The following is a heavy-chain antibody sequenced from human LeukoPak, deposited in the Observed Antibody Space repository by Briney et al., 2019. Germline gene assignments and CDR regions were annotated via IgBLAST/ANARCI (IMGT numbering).Heavy chain of an antibody. CDR1: GFTFSSYD. Sequence: PGGSLRLSCAASGFTFSSYDMSWVRQAPGKGLEWVSGITYSGGYTYYADSVKGRFTISRDNSRNTLYLQMNSLRAEDTAVYYCAKDPSDLGGSGSNNYFDCWGQGTLVTVSS. V-gene: IGHV3-23*01. D-gene: IGHD3-10*01. J-gene: IGHJ4*02. CDR2: ITYSGGYT. CDR3: AKDPSDLGGSGSNNYFDC.